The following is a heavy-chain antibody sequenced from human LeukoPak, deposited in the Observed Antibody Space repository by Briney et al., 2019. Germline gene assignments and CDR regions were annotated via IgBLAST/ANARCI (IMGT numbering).Heavy chain of an antibody. D-gene: IGHD2-15*01. CDR2: IKTKTDGGTI. J-gene: IGHJ4*02. CDR3: SIAKVGIFY. CDR1: GFTFSNAW. V-gene: IGHV3-15*01. Sequence: GGSLRLSCAASGFTFSNAWMNWVRQAPGKGLEWVGRIKTKTDGGTIEYAAPVKGRFTISRDDSKNTVYLQMNSLKTEDTAVYYCSIAKVGIFYWGQGTLVTVSS.